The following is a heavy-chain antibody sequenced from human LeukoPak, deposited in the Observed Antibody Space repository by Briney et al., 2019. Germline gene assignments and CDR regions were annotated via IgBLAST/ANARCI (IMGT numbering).Heavy chain of an antibody. J-gene: IGHJ1*01. V-gene: IGHV4-30-4*08. D-gene: IGHD6-13*01. Sequence: SETLSLTCTVSGGSISSGDYYWSWIRQPPGEGLEWIGYIYYSGSTYYNPSLKSRVTISVDTSKNQFSLKLSSVTAADTAVYYCARKISIEAAAAGTAEYFQHWGQGTLVTVSS. CDR1: GGSISSGDYY. CDR2: IYYSGST. CDR3: ARKISIEAAAAGTAEYFQH.